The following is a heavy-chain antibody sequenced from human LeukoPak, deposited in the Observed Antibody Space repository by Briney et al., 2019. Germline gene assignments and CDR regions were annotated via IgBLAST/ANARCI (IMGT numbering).Heavy chain of an antibody. V-gene: IGHV4-59*08. J-gene: IGHJ4*02. CDR1: GASIRSSY. CDR2: IHHSGDT. CDR3: ARGSGWLGC. D-gene: IGHD6-19*01. Sequence: SETLSLTRSVSGASIRSSYWTWIRQPPGKGLEWIGKIHHSGDTNHNPSLKSRVTVSLDTSRSQFSLRLSSVTAADTAVYYCARGSGWLGCWGQGTLVTVSS.